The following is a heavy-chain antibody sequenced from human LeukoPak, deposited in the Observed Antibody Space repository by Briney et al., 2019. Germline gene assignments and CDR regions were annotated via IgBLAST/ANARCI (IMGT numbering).Heavy chain of an antibody. CDR2: VTGSSDTI. Sequence: GGSLRLSCAASGFTFSSYSMNRVRQTSGKRLEWVSYVTGSSDTIYYADSVKGRFTISRDNARNSLFLQMNSLRAEDTAVYYCARQRAGFTVTTSDYWGQGTLVTVSS. CDR1: GFTFSSYS. V-gene: IGHV3-48*01. CDR3: ARQRAGFTVTTSDY. D-gene: IGHD4-17*01. J-gene: IGHJ4*02.